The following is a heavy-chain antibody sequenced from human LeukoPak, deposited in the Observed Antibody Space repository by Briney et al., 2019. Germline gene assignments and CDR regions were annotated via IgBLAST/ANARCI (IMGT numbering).Heavy chain of an antibody. CDR1: GFTFSAYA. V-gene: IGHV3-23*01. J-gene: IGHJ3*01. D-gene: IGHD6-25*01. Sequence: GGSLRLSCAASGFTFSAYAISWVRQAPGKGLEWVSSISDSGDTTYYAGSVQGRFTVSRDNSKNTLYLHMSSLSAEDMAVYYCAKDSLPNSSGDAFDVWGQGTLVTVSS. CDR2: ISDSGDTT. CDR3: AKDSLPNSSGDAFDV.